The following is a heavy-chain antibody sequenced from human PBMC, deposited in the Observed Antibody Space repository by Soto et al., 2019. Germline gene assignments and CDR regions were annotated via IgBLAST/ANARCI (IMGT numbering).Heavy chain of an antibody. V-gene: IGHV4-30-4*01. CDR1: GGSISSDDYY. CDR2: IYYSGRT. D-gene: IGHD6-6*01. Sequence: QVQLQESGPGLVKPSQTLSLTCTVSGGSISSDDYYWSWIRQPPGKGPEWIGHIYYSGRTYYNPSLKSRLNISVDTSKNQFSLKLSSVSAADTAVYFCAGDRSNSPDYFDYWGQGTLVTVSS. CDR3: AGDRSNSPDYFDY. J-gene: IGHJ4*02.